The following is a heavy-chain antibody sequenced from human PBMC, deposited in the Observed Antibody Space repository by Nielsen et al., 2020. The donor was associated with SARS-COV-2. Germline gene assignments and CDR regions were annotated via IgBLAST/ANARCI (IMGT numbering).Heavy chain of an antibody. CDR2: IYYSGST. CDR1: GGSISSGGYY. CDR3: ARVISSSWDPYYFDY. D-gene: IGHD6-13*01. J-gene: IGHJ4*02. V-gene: IGHV4-31*03. Sequence: SETLSLTCTVSGGSISSGGYYWSWIRQHPGKGLEWIGYIYYSGSTYYNPSLKSRVTISVDTSKNQFSLKLSSVTAADTAVYHCARVISSSWDPYYFDYWGQGTLVTVSS.